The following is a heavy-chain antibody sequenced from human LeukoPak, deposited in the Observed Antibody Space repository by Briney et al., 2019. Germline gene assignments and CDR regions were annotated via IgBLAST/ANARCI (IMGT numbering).Heavy chain of an antibody. D-gene: IGHD2-2*01. CDR3: ARIQPAAAMADYYYMDV. Sequence: SETLSLTCTVSGGSITGYFWSWIRQPAGKGLEWIGRIYTAGSPNYNPSLKTRVTMSVDTSNNQFSLRLSSVTAADTAVYYCARIQPAAAMADYYYMDVWGKGTTVTISS. CDR1: GGSITGYF. J-gene: IGHJ6*03. CDR2: IYTAGSP. V-gene: IGHV4-4*07.